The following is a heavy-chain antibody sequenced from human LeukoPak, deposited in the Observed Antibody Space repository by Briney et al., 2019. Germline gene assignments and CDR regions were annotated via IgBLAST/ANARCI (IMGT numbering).Heavy chain of an antibody. CDR2: ICGGSP. CDR1: GFTFGSHA. Sequence: GGSLRLSCEASGFTFGSHAMYWVRQAPGKALEWVAGICGGSPHYADSVKGRFTISRDNSRNTVYLQINSLRAEDTAVYYCGKTTVGYSSGQKPAWPVDYWGQGTLVTVSS. J-gene: IGHJ4*02. D-gene: IGHD5-18*01. V-gene: IGHV3-23*01. CDR3: GKTTVGYSSGQKPAWPVDY.